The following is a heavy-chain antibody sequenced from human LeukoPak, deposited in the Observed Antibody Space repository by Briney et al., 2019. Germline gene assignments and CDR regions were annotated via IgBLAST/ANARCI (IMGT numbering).Heavy chain of an antibody. CDR3: AKVKRMGPAVYGDLFDY. CDR2: ISGSGGST. Sequence: PGGSLRLSCAASGFIFSRYSMSWVRQAPGKGLEWVSAISGSGGSTYYADSVKGRFTISRDNSKNTLYLQMNSLRAEDTAVYYCAKVKRMGPAVYGDLFDYWGQGTLVTVSS. V-gene: IGHV3-23*01. CDR1: GFIFSRYS. D-gene: IGHD4-17*01. J-gene: IGHJ4*02.